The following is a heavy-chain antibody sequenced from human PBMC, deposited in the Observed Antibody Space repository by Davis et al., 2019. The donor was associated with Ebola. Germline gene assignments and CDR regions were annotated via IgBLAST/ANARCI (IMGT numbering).Heavy chain of an antibody. D-gene: IGHD3-3*01. CDR1: GGSISSYY. V-gene: IGHV4-59*12. CDR3: ARGRAAILGVVYYYYGMDV. Sequence: SETLSLTCTVSGGSISSYYWSWIRQPPGKGLEWIGYIYYSGSTNYNPSLKSRVTISVDTSKNQFSLKLSSVTAADTAVYYCARGRAAILGVVYYYYGMDVWGQGTTVTVSS. J-gene: IGHJ6*02. CDR2: IYYSGST.